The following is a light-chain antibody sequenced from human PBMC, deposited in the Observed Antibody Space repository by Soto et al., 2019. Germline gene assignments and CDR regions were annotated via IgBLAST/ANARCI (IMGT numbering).Light chain of an antibody. V-gene: IGKV3-20*01. CDR3: QQFGSSPT. J-gene: IGKJ1*01. CDR2: GTS. CDR1: QAVDPAY. Sequence: EIVLTQSPDTLSLSPGERATLSCRASQAVDPAYLAWYQQKVAQAPRLLIYGTSSRAPGIPDRFSGSGSGTDFSLTVSRLEPEDFAVYYCQQFGSSPTFGQGTKVDIK.